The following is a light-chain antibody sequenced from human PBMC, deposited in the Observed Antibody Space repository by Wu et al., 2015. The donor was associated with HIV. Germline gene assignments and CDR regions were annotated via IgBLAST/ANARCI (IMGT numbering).Light chain of an antibody. V-gene: IGKV1-5*03. CDR2: RAS. CDR3: LQDYTYPRT. J-gene: IGKJ1*01. CDR1: QTISTW. Sequence: DVQMTQSPSALSASIGDRVIITCRASQTISTWVAWYQQKPGKAPKLLIYRASTLATGVPSRFSGSGSGTDFTLNISGLQPDDFAIYYCLQDYTYPRTFGQGTKVEIK.